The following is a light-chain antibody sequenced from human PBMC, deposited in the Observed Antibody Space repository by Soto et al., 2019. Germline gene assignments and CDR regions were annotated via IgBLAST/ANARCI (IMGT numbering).Light chain of an antibody. Sequence: EIVMTQSPATLSVSPGERATLSCMASQSVSSNLAWYQHKPGQAPRLLIYGASTRATGIPARFSGSGSGTEFTLTISSLQSEDFAVYYCQQYDTWPPYTFGQGTKLEIK. CDR2: GAS. CDR3: QQYDTWPPYT. V-gene: IGKV3-15*01. CDR1: QSVSSN. J-gene: IGKJ2*01.